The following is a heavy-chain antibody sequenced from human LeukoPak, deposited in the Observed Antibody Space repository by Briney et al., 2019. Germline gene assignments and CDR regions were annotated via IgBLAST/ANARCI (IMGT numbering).Heavy chain of an antibody. Sequence: SETLSLTCTVSGGSISSSSYYWGWIRQPPGKGLEWIGSIYYSGSTYYNPSLKSRVTISVDTSKNQFSLKLSSVTAADTAVYYCARAGRLTTAHTDVWGKGTTVTVSS. J-gene: IGHJ6*03. D-gene: IGHD4-11*01. V-gene: IGHV4-39*01. CDR1: GGSISSSSYY. CDR2: IYYSGST. CDR3: ARAGRLTTAHTDV.